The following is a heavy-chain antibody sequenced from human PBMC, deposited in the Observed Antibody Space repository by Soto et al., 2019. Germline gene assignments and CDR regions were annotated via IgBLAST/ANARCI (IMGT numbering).Heavy chain of an antibody. CDR3: ATYGDYEIKLNYFDY. J-gene: IGHJ4*02. CDR2: ISSSSSTI. Sequence: GGSLRLSCAASGFTFSSHLMHWFRQAPGKGLEWVSYISSSSSTIYYADSVKGRFTISRDNAKNSLYLQMNSLRAEDTALYYCATYGDYEIKLNYFDYWGQGTLVTVSS. D-gene: IGHD4-17*01. CDR1: GFTFSSHL. V-gene: IGHV3-48*01.